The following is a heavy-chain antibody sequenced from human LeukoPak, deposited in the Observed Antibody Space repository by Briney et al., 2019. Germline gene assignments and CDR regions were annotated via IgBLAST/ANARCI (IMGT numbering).Heavy chain of an antibody. Sequence: SETLSLTCAVYGGSFSGYCWSWIRQPPGKGLEWIGEINHSGSTNYNPSLKSRVTISVDTSKNQFSLKLSSVTAADTAVYYCARVVVPAAILSYFDYWGQGTLVTVSS. CDR1: GGSFSGYC. CDR3: ARVVVPAAILSYFDY. V-gene: IGHV4-34*01. D-gene: IGHD2-2*01. J-gene: IGHJ4*02. CDR2: INHSGST.